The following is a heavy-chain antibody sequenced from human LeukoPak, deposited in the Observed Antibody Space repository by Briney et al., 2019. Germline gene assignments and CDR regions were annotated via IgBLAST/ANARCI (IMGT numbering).Heavy chain of an antibody. Sequence: GGSLRLSCLISGFTLSTNAMSWVRQAPGKGLEWISGISGSGASTYYADSVKGRFTISRDDSRNTLYLQMNSLRGDDTAVYYCAKDVGKWESLHFFDYWGQGTLVTVSS. CDR3: AKDVGKWESLHFFDY. CDR1: GFTLSTNA. D-gene: IGHD1-26*01. V-gene: IGHV3-23*01. J-gene: IGHJ4*02. CDR2: ISGSGAST.